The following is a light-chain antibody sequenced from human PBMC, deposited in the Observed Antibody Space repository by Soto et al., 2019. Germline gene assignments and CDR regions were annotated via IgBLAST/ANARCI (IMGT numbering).Light chain of an antibody. CDR3: CSYTSSTNYV. CDR1: SSDISIYNY. J-gene: IGLJ1*01. V-gene: IGLV2-14*01. CDR2: EVS. Sequence: QSVLTQPASVSGSPGQSITISCTGTSSDISIYNYVSWYQQHPGKAPKLIIYEVSNRPSGISNRFSGAKSGNTASLTISGLHVEDEADYYCCSYTSSTNYVFGAGTKVTVL.